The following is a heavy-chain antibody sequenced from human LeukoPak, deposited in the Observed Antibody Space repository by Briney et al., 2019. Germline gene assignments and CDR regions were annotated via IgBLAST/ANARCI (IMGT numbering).Heavy chain of an antibody. CDR3: ARVPSGWYVYFDY. Sequence: ASVKVFCKASGYTFTGYYMHWVRQAPGQGLEWMGWMNPNSGNTGYAQKFQGRVTMTRNTSISTAYMELSSLRSEDTAVYYCARVPSGWYVYFDYWGQGTLVTVSS. V-gene: IGHV1-8*02. CDR2: MNPNSGNT. J-gene: IGHJ4*02. D-gene: IGHD6-19*01. CDR1: GYTFTGYY.